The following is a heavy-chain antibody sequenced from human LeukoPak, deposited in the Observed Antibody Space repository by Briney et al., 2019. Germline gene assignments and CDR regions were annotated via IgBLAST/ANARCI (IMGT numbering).Heavy chain of an antibody. CDR2: IKQDGSEK. Sequence: SGGSLRLSCAASGFTFSSYWMSWVRQAPGKGLEWLANIKQDGSEKYYVDSVKGRFTISRDNAKNSLYLQMNSLRAEDTAVYYCARGLYDFWSGYYFDYWGQGTLVTVSS. CDR1: GFTFSSYW. D-gene: IGHD3-3*01. CDR3: ARGLYDFWSGYYFDY. V-gene: IGHV3-7*03. J-gene: IGHJ4*02.